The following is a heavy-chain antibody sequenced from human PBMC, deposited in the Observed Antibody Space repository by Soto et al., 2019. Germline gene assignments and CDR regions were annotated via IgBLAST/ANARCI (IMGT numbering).Heavy chain of an antibody. J-gene: IGHJ4*02. Sequence: GESLKISCKGSGYSFTSYWISWVRQMPGKGLEWMGRIDPSDSYTNYSPSFRGHVTISADKSISTAYLQWSSLKASDTAMYYCASSGVHSSGCFDYWGQGTLVTVSS. CDR1: GYSFTSYW. V-gene: IGHV5-10-1*01. D-gene: IGHD6-19*01. CDR3: ASSGVHSSGCFDY. CDR2: IDPSDSYT.